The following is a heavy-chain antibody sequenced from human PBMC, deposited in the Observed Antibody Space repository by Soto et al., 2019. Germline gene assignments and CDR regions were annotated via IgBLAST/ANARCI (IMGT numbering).Heavy chain of an antibody. CDR1: GGTFSGYA. Sequence: QVQLVQSGAEVKKPGSSVKVSCKASGGTFSGYAISWVRQAPGQGLEWMGGIIHIFGTANYAQKFQGRVTITADEPTRTGYMELSSLRSEDTAVYYCAIYGGSSEVRFDPWGQGTLVTVSS. J-gene: IGHJ5*02. D-gene: IGHD2-15*01. CDR2: IIHIFGTA. CDR3: AIYGGSSEVRFDP. V-gene: IGHV1-69*12.